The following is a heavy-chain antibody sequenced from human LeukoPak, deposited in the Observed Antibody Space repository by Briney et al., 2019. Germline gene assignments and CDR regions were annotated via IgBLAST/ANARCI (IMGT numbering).Heavy chain of an antibody. D-gene: IGHD6-6*01. CDR3: GREHGAIAARPFDY. J-gene: IGHJ4*02. V-gene: IGHV1-8*03. Sequence: GASVKVSCKASGYTFTSYDINWVRQATGQGLEWMGWMNPNSGNTGYAQKFQGRVTITADESTGTAYMELSSLRSEDTAVYYCGREHGAIAARPFDYWGQGTLVTVSS. CDR1: GYTFTSYD. CDR2: MNPNSGNT.